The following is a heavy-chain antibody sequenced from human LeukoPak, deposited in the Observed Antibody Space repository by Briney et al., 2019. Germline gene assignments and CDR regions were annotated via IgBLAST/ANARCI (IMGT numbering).Heavy chain of an antibody. Sequence: GGSLRLSCAASGFTFSSYGMYWVRQAPGKGLEWVANIKQDGNEKYYVDSVKGRFTISRDNAKNSLDLQMNSLRAEDTAVYYCARDTLGEGEDANYAVYYFDYWGQGTPVTVSS. J-gene: IGHJ4*02. CDR1: GFTFSSYG. CDR2: IKQDGNEK. V-gene: IGHV3-7*01. CDR3: ARDTLGEGEDANYAVYYFDY. D-gene: IGHD4/OR15-4a*01.